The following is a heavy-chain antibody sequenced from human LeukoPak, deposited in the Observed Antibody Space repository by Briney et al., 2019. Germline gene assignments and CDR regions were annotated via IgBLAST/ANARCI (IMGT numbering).Heavy chain of an antibody. CDR2: ISSSGSTI. CDR3: ARDSYGGNSFYYYYYMDV. Sequence: GGSLRLSCAASEFTFSDYYMSWIRQAPGKGLEWVSYISSSGSTIYYADSVKGRFTISRDNAKNSLYLQMNSLRAEDTAVYYCARDSYGGNSFYYYYYMDVWGKGTTVTVSS. CDR1: EFTFSDYY. V-gene: IGHV3-11*04. D-gene: IGHD4-23*01. J-gene: IGHJ6*03.